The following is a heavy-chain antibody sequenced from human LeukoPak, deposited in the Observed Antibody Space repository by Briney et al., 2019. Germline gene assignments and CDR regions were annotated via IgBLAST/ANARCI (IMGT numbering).Heavy chain of an antibody. Sequence: GGSLRLSCAASGFTFSSYAMHWVRQAPGKGLEWVAVISYDGSNKYYADSVKGRFTISRDNSKNTLYLQMNSLRAEDTAVYYRARGPIRDCSCYPGHGGQGTLVTVSS. CDR1: GFTFSSYA. CDR2: ISYDGSNK. V-gene: IGHV3-30*04. CDR3: ARGPIRDCSCYPGH. D-gene: IGHD2-15*01. J-gene: IGHJ4*02.